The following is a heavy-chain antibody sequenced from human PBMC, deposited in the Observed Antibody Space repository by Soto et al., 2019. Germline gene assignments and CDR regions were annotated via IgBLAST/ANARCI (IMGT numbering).Heavy chain of an antibody. J-gene: IGHJ4*02. CDR3: ARRYSGSYLAAYYFDY. D-gene: IGHD1-26*01. Sequence: SETLSLTCTDSGGSISSSSYYWGWLRQPPGTGLEWIGSIYYSGSTYYNPSLKSRVTISVDTSKNQFSLKLSSVSAADTAVYYCARRYSGSYLAAYYFDYWGQGTLVTVSS. V-gene: IGHV4-39*01. CDR2: IYYSGST. CDR1: GGSISSSSYY.